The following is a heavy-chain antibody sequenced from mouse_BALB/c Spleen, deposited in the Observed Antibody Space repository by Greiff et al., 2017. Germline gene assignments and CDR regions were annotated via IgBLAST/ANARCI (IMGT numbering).Heavy chain of an antibody. D-gene: IGHD4-1*01. CDR1: GFSLSRYS. J-gene: IGHJ4*01. Sequence: VQLQESGPGLVAPSQSLSITCTVSGFSLSRYSVHWVRQPPGKGLEWLGVIWAGGSTNYNSALMSRLSISKDNSKSQVFLKMNSLQTDDTAMYYCARANWDFYAMDYWGQGTSVTVSS. CDR2: IWAGGST. CDR3: ARANWDFYAMDY. V-gene: IGHV2-9*02.